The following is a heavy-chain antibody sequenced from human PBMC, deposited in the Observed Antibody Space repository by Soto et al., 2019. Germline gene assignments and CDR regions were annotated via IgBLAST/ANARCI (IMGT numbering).Heavy chain of an antibody. V-gene: IGHV3-21*01. CDR1: GFTFSSYS. CDR3: ARDSRLSGYYHYFDY. D-gene: IGHD3-22*01. J-gene: IGHJ4*02. Sequence: GGSLRLSCAASGFTFSSYSMNWVRQAPGKGLEWVSSISSSSSYIYYADSVKGRFTISRDNAKNSLYLQMNSLRAEDTAVYYCARDSRLSGYYHYFDYWGQGTLVTVSS. CDR2: ISSSSSYI.